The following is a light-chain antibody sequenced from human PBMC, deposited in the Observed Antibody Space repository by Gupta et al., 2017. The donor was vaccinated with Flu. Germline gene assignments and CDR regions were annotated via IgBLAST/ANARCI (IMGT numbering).Light chain of an antibody. CDR1: QSVNIF. Sequence: DIQLTQSSSSLPASVGDRVTITCRARQSVNIFLNWYQQKPRKAPKLLIYVASTLHSGVPSRFSGSGSGTDFTLTISSLQPEDFATYYCQQSYTSPLTFGPGTKVHI. V-gene: IGKV1-39*01. J-gene: IGKJ3*01. CDR3: QQSYTSPLT. CDR2: VAS.